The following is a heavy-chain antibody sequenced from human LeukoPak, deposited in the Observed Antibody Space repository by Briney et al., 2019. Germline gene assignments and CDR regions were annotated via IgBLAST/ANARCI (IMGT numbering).Heavy chain of an antibody. CDR1: GFTFSKYA. Sequence: PGGSLRLSCAASGFTFSKYAMTWVRQAPGKGLEWVSAISSSTLKIYYADSVKGRFTISRDNSKNMLYLEVISLTADDTAVYYCAKDDAWLRFGEWSQGTLVTVSS. J-gene: IGHJ4*02. CDR3: AKDDAWLRFGE. V-gene: IGHV3-23*01. D-gene: IGHD3-10*01. CDR2: ISSSTLKI.